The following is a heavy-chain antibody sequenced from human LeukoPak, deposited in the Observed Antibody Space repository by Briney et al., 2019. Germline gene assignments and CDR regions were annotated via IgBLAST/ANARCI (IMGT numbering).Heavy chain of an antibody. CDR2: ISTYNGNT. Sequence: GASVKVSCKASGYTFSTYVIIWVRQAPGQGLEWMRWISTYNGNTKYAQKFQGRVTMTTDTSTTTASMELRSLTSDDTAVYYCARKAAAGSIDYWGQGTLVTVSS. CDR3: ARKAAAGSIDY. J-gene: IGHJ4*02. V-gene: IGHV1-18*01. CDR1: GYTFSTYV. D-gene: IGHD6-13*01.